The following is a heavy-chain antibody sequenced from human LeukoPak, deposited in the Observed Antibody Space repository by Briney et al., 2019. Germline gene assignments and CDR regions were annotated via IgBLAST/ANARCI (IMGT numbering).Heavy chain of an antibody. D-gene: IGHD1-26*01. J-gene: IGHJ4*02. V-gene: IGHV4-59*01. CDR3: ARGERYGSGSYSSQGFLDY. CDR1: GGSITSYF. CDR2: ISYNRGT. Sequence: SETLSLTCIVSGGSITSYFWSWIRQSPRKGLEWIGYISYNRGTNYNPSLKSRVTISTDTSKNQFSLKLNSVTAADTAVYYRARGERYGSGSYSSQGFLDYWGQGSLVTVSS.